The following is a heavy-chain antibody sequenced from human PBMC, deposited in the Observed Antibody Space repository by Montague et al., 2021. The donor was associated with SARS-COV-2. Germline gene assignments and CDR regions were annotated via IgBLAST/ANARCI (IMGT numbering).Heavy chain of an antibody. CDR2: IYYSGST. CDR3: ARRGDYGGPRFDY. CDR1: GGSVSSRSYY. J-gene: IGHJ4*02. D-gene: IGHD4-23*01. V-gene: IGHV4-39*01. Sequence: SETLSLTCTVSGGSVSSRSYYRGWIRQPPGKGLEWIGSIYYSGSTHYNPSLKSRVTISVDTSKNQFSLKLSSVTAADTAVYYCARRGDYGGPRFDYWGQGTLVSVPS.